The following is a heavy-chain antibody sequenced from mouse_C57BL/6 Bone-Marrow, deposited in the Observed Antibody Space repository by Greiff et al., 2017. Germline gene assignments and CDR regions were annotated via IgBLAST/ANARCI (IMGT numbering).Heavy chain of an antibody. CDR3: ARPLLRAMDY. D-gene: IGHD1-1*01. J-gene: IGHJ4*01. V-gene: IGHV5-12*01. Sequence: VAYISNGGGSTYYPDTVKGRFTISRDNAKNTLYLQMSRLKSEDTAMYYCARPLLRAMDYWGQGTSVTVSS. CDR2: ISNGGGST.